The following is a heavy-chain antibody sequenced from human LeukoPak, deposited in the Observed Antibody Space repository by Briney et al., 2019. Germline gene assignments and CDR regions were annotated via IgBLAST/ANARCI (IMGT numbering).Heavy chain of an antibody. CDR2: ISGSGGST. J-gene: IGHJ4*02. Sequence: GGSLRLSCAASGFTFSSYAMSWVRQAPGKGLEWVSAISGSGGSTYYADSVKGRFTISRDNSKNALYLQMNSLRAEDTAVYYCAKDPYSSPDYFDYWGQGTLVTVSS. CDR3: AKDPYSSPDYFDY. CDR1: GFTFSSYA. V-gene: IGHV3-23*01. D-gene: IGHD6-13*01.